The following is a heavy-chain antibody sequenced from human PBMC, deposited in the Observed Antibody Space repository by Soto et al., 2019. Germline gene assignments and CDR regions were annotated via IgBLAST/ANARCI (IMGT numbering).Heavy chain of an antibody. CDR3: AKNPGYYYDSTGYHFDY. CDR2: ISYGGGTT. CDR1: EFTISNYA. V-gene: IGHV3-23*01. D-gene: IGHD3-22*01. Sequence: GGSLILSCAASEFTISNYAMSWVRQAPGKGLEWVSAISYGGGTTYYADSVKGRFTISRDNSKNTLYLQMNSLRAEDTAVYYCAKNPGYYYDSTGYHFDYWGQGTLVTVSS. J-gene: IGHJ4*02.